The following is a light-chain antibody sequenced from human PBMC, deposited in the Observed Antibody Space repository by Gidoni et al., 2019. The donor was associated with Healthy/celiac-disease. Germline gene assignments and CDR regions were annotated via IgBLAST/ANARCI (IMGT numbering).Light chain of an antibody. Sequence: EIVMTQSPATLSVSPGERATLSCRASQSVSSNLAWYQQKPGQAPRPLIYGASTRATGTPARFSGSESGTEFTLTISSLQSEDFAVYYCQQYNNWPPWTFGQGTKLEIK. J-gene: IGKJ2*02. CDR1: QSVSSN. V-gene: IGKV3-15*01. CDR2: GAS. CDR3: QQYNNWPPWT.